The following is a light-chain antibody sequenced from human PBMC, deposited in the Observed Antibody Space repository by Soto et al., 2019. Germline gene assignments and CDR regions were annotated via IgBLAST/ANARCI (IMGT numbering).Light chain of an antibody. V-gene: IGKV3-11*01. CDR2: DAF. CDR3: QQRSSWPLT. CDR1: QSVGSY. J-gene: IGKJ4*01. Sequence: ELVLTQSPATLSLSPGERATLSCRASQSVGSYFAWYQQKPGQAPRLLIYDAFSRATGIPPRFSGSGSGTDLTPTISSLEPEDFAVYFCQQRSSWPLTFGGGTMVEIK.